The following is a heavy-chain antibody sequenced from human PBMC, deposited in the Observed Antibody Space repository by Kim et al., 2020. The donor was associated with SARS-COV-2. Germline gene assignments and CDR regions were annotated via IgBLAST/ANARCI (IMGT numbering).Heavy chain of an antibody. Sequence: KGRFTTSRDNAKNSLYLQMNSLRAEDTAVYYCARVVVVTASPYYYYGMDVWGQGTTVTVSS. D-gene: IGHD2-21*02. J-gene: IGHJ6*02. CDR3: ARVVVVTASPYYYYGMDV. V-gene: IGHV3-11*04.